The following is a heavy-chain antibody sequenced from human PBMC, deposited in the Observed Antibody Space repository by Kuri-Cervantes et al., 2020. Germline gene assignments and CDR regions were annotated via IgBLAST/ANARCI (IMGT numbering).Heavy chain of an antibody. CDR1: GFTFSSYG. D-gene: IGHD2-15*01. CDR2: ISYDGSNK. V-gene: IGHV3-30*03. CDR3: ARVGSRRGMDV. Sequence: GESLKISCAASGFTFSSYGMHWVRQAPGKGLEWVAVISYDGSNKYYADSVKGRFTISRDNSKNTLYLQMNSLRAEDTAVYYCARVGSRRGMDVWGQGTAVTVSS. J-gene: IGHJ6*02.